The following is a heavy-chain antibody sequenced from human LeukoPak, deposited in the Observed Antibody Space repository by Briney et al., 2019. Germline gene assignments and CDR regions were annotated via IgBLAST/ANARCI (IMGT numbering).Heavy chain of an antibody. J-gene: IGHJ3*02. V-gene: IGHV4-59*08. Sequence: SETLSLTCTVSGGSISSYYWSWIRQPPGKGLEWIGYIYYSGSTNYNPSLKSRVTISVDTSKNQFSLKLSSVTAADTAVYYCARDYDSSGYWPYAFDIWGQGTMVTVSS. CDR1: GGSISSYY. CDR3: ARDYDSSGYWPYAFDI. CDR2: IYYSGST. D-gene: IGHD3-22*01.